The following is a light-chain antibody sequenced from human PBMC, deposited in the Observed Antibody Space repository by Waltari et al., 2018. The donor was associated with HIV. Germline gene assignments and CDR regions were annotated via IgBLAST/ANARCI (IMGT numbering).Light chain of an antibody. CDR2: KDS. J-gene: IGLJ2*01. Sequence: SYELAQPPSVSVSPGQTATPTCSGDALPRQFVYWYQQKPGQAPIVVIYKDSERPSGIPERFSGFISGTTATLTISAVQAEDEADYYCQSADITGTLGVFGGGTRLTV. V-gene: IGLV3-25*03. CDR3: QSADITGTLGV. CDR1: ALPRQF.